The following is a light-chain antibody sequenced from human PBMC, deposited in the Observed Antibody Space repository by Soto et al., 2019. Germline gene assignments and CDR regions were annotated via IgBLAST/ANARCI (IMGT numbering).Light chain of an antibody. Sequence: DIQMTQSPSSLSASVGDRVTITCRASQSISTYLNWYQQKPGKAPNLLIYAASTLQSGVPSRFSGSGSGTTFPLSLSSLQPEDFATYYCQQSYGTTPNFVGGTNVAIK. V-gene: IGKV1-39*01. J-gene: IGKJ4*01. CDR2: AAS. CDR1: QSISTY. CDR3: QQSYGTTPN.